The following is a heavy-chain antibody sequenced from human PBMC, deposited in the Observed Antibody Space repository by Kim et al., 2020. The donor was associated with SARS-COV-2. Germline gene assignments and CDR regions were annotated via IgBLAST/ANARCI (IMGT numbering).Heavy chain of an antibody. CDR3: ARSRQDKSAFRAFDS. J-gene: IGHJ4*02. V-gene: IGHV3-7*01. CDR1: GFMSSNHW. D-gene: IGHD2-15*01. Sequence: GGSLRLSCTATGFMSSNHWMSWVRQAPGKGPEWVAKINQDASEKDYADSVKGRFTIFRDSSKNSMYLQMNSLRVEDTAIYYCARSRQDKSAFRAFDSWGQGTLVTVAS. CDR2: INQDASEK.